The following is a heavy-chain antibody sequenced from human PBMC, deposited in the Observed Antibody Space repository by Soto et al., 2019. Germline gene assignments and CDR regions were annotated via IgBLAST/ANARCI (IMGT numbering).Heavy chain of an antibody. CDR2: ISSSSSYT. J-gene: IGHJ4*02. D-gene: IGHD2-21*02. CDR3: ANHRGFLVTQYFFDY. CDR1: GFTFSDYY. V-gene: IGHV3-11*03. Sequence: PGGSLRLSCAASGFTFSDYYMSWIRQAPGKGLEWVSYISSSSSYTNYADSVQGRFTISRDNSKNTLSLQMNSLRAEDTAIYYCANHRGFLVTQYFFDYWGQGTLVTVSS.